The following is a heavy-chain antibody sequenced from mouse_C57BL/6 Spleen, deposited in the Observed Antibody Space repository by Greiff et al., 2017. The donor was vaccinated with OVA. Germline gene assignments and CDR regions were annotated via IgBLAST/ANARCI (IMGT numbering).Heavy chain of an antibody. D-gene: IGHD4-1*01. CDR3: ARDGTHDY. CDR2: INPSSGYT. CDR1: GYTFTSYT. J-gene: IGHJ2*01. V-gene: IGHV1-4*01. Sequence: VQLQQSGAELARPGASVKMSCKASGYTFTSYTMHWVKQRTGQGLEWIGYINPSSGYTKYNQKFKDKATLTADKSSSTAYMQLSSLTSEDSAVYYCARDGTHDYWGQGTTLTVSS.